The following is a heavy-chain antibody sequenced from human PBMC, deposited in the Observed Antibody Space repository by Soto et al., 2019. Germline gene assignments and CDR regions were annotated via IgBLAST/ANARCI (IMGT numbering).Heavy chain of an antibody. CDR2: TYYRSKWYN. J-gene: IGHJ6*02. Sequence: PSQTLSLTCAISVDSVSSNSAAWNCIRQSPSRGLEWLGRTYYRSKWYNDYAVSVKSRITINPDTSKNQFSLQLNSVTPEDTAVYYCARYTRDRYSSGWGEITDYYYGMDVWGQGTTVTVSS. V-gene: IGHV6-1*01. CDR1: VDSVSSNSAA. CDR3: ARYTRDRYSSGWGEITDYYYGMDV. D-gene: IGHD6-19*01.